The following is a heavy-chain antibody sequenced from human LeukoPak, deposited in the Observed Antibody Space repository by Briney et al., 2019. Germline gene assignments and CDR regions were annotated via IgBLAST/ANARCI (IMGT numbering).Heavy chain of an antibody. J-gene: IGHJ4*02. CDR3: ARAAELGRDY. Sequence: GGSLRLSCAASGFTVSSNYMSWFRQAPGKGLEWVSAIYSGGITYYADSVKGRFTNSRDNSKNTLYLEMNSLRAEDTGVYHCARAAELGRDYWGQGTLVTASS. D-gene: IGHD7-27*01. V-gene: IGHV3-53*01. CDR1: GFTVSSNY. CDR2: IYSGGIT.